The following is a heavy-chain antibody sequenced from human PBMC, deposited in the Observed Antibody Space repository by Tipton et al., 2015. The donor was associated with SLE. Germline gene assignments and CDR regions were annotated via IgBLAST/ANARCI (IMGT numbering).Heavy chain of an antibody. Sequence: TLSLTCSVSGASMNSGSYSWHWIRQPAGKALQWLGHIDSSGNTYYNPSLRSRVSISVDVSRNQFSLTLNSVTGADTATYSCARETGTYYSTWFDSWGQGTLVTVSS. J-gene: IGHJ5*01. D-gene: IGHD1-26*01. CDR1: GASMNSGSYS. V-gene: IGHV4-61*09. CDR3: ARETGTYYSTWFDS. CDR2: IDSSGNT.